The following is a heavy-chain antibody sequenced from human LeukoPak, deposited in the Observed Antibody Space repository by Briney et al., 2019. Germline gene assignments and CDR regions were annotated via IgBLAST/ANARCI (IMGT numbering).Heavy chain of an antibody. V-gene: IGHV4-59*08. CDR3: ARRRLYSSGYDY. CDR2: IYNSGST. J-gene: IGHJ4*02. D-gene: IGHD3-22*01. CDR1: GDSTSSDF. Sequence: SETLSLTCTVSGDSTSSDFWSWIRQPPGKGLEWIGYIYNSGSTNYNPSLKSRVTISEDTSKNQFSLKLRSVTATDTAVYYCARRRLYSSGYDYWGQGTLVTVSS.